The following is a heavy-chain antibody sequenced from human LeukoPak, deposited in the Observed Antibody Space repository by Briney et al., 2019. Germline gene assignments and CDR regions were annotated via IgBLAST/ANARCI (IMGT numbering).Heavy chain of an antibody. D-gene: IGHD2-2*01. V-gene: IGHV3-7*04. CDR2: IKRDESEI. CDR1: GFTFSSYW. CDR3: ARGSNSYPYCYDY. J-gene: IGHJ4*02. Sequence: QAGGSLRLSCAASGFTFSSYWMSRVRQAPGKGLEWVTNIKRDESEIYYVDSVKGRFTVSRDNAKNSLYLQMNSLRAEDTAVYYCARGSNSYPYCYDYWGQGILVTVSS.